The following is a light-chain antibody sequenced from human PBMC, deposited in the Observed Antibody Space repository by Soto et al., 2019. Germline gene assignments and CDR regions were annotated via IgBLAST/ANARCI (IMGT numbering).Light chain of an antibody. Sequence: QSVLTQPASVSWSPGQSITISCTGTSSDVGGYNYVSWYQQHPGKVPKLMIYDVSNRPSGVSNRFSGSKSGNTASLTISGLQGEDEADYYCSSYTSSSTYVFGTGTKVTVL. J-gene: IGLJ1*01. CDR2: DVS. V-gene: IGLV2-14*01. CDR1: SSDVGGYNY. CDR3: SSYTSSSTYV.